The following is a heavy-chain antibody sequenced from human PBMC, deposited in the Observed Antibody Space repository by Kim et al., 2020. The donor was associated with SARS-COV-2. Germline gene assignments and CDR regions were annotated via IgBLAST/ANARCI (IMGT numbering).Heavy chain of an antibody. J-gene: IGHJ4*02. CDR1: GFTFSSYS. CDR3: ARDSGPNYGSGSPGNDY. CDR2: ISSSSSYI. D-gene: IGHD3-10*01. V-gene: IGHV3-21*01. Sequence: PGGSLRLSCAASGFTFSSYSMNWVRQAPGKGLEWVSSISSSSSYIYYADSVKGRFTISRDNAKNSLYLQMNSLRAEDTAVYYCARDSGPNYGSGSPGNDYWGQGTLVTVSS.